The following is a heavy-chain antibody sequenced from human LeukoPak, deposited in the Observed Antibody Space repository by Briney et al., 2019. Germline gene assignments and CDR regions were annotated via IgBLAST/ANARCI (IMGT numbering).Heavy chain of an antibody. Sequence: GSLRLSCAASGFTFSSKAMHWVRQAPGKGLEYVSAISSNGGSTYYADSVKGRFTISRDNSKNTLYLQMSSLRAEDTTVYHCVKGSSSRGFDYWGQGTLVTVSS. D-gene: IGHD6-13*01. J-gene: IGHJ4*02. CDR1: GFTFSSKA. V-gene: IGHV3-64D*09. CDR2: ISSNGGST. CDR3: VKGSSSRGFDY.